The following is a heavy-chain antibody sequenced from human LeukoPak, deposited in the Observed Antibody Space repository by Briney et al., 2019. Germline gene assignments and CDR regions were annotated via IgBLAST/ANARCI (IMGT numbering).Heavy chain of an antibody. CDR2: IYHSGST. Sequence: SETLSLTCTVSGGSISSGGYYWSWIRQPPGKGLEWIGYIYHSGSTYYNPSPKSRVTISVDRSKNQFSLKLSSVTAADTAVYYCARDNADIVVVPAASLWGQGTLVTVSS. CDR1: GGSISSGGYY. V-gene: IGHV4-30-2*01. J-gene: IGHJ4*02. CDR3: ARDNADIVVVPAASL. D-gene: IGHD2-2*01.